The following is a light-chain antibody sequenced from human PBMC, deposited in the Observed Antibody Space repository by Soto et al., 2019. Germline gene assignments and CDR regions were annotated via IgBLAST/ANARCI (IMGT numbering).Light chain of an antibody. Sequence: QSLLTQPASVSGSPGQSITISCTGTSSDVGGYNYVSWYQQYPGKAPKLMIFEVSNRPSGVSNRFSATKSGNTASLTISGLQTEDEADYYCSSYAGSNNCVFGTGTKVTVL. V-gene: IGLV2-14*01. CDR2: EVS. CDR1: SSDVGGYNY. J-gene: IGLJ1*01. CDR3: SSYAGSNNCV.